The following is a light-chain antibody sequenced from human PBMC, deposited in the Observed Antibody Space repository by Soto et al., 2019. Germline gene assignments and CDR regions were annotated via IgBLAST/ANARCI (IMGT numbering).Light chain of an antibody. CDR2: DVN. CDR1: RSDIGAYKY. Sequence: QSALTQPASVSGSPGQSVTISCTGTRSDIGAYKYVSWYQQHPGKAPRLMIYDVNNRPSGVSNRFSGSKSGNTASLTISGLQAEDEADYYCSSYTRSDTNLFGPGTKVTVL. CDR3: SSYTRSDTNL. V-gene: IGLV2-14*01. J-gene: IGLJ1*01.